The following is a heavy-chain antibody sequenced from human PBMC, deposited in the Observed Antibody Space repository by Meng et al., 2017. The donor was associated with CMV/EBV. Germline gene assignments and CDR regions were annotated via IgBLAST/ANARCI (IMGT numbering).Heavy chain of an antibody. Sequence: QITLKESGPTLVHPTHTPTLTCTFSGVSVSTTGVGGAWIRQSLGKAPEWLALNYWDDDKRYSPSLKSRLTITKDTSKNQVILTVTNMDPVDTATYFCSRWPAEYWGQGTLVTVSS. D-gene: IGHD5-24*01. CDR3: SRWPAEY. J-gene: IGHJ4*02. CDR1: GVSVSTTGVG. CDR2: NYWDDDK. V-gene: IGHV2-5*02.